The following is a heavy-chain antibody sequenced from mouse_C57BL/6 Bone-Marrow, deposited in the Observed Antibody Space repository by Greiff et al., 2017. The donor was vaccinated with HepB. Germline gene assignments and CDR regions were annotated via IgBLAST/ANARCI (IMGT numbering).Heavy chain of an antibody. Sequence: QVQLQQPGAELVKPGASVKFSCKASGYTFTSYWMHWVKQRPGQGLEWIGMIHPNSGSTNYNEKFKSKATLTVDKSSSTAYMQLSSLTSEDSAVYYCASHGNYGGGFDYWGQGTTLTVSS. J-gene: IGHJ2*01. D-gene: IGHD2-1*01. CDR3: ASHGNYGGGFDY. CDR1: GYTFTSYW. V-gene: IGHV1-64*01. CDR2: IHPNSGST.